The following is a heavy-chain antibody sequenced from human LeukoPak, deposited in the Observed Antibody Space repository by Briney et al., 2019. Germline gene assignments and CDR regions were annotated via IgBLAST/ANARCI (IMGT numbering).Heavy chain of an antibody. D-gene: IGHD1-26*01. CDR2: ITASGTAM. CDR3: AGSGSYRFDY. V-gene: IGHV3-48*02. CDR1: GFAFSSYS. Sequence: GFLRLSCAASGFAFSSYSMNWVRQAPGKGLEWVSHITASGTAMFYADSVKGRFTISRDNAKNSLYLQMNSLRDEDTAVYYCAGSGSYRFDYWGQGTLVTVSS. J-gene: IGHJ4*02.